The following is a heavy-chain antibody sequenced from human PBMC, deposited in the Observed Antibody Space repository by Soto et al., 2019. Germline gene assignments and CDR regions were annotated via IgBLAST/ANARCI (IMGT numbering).Heavy chain of an antibody. V-gene: IGHV4-34*01. J-gene: IGHJ4*02. CDR2: INHSGST. CDR3: ARRTSDWRYFDY. CDR1: GGSFSGYY. Sequence: NPSETLSLTCAVYGGSFSGYYWSWIRQPPGKGLEWIGEINHSGSTNYNPSLKSRVTISVDTSKNQFSLKLSSVTAADMAVYYCARRTSDWRYFDYWGQGTLVTVSS. D-gene: IGHD2-21*02.